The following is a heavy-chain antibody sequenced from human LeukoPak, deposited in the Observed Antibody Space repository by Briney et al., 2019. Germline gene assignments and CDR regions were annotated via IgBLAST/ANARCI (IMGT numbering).Heavy chain of an antibody. Sequence: SETLSLTCTVSGGSISSGDYYWSWIRQPPGKGLEWIGYIYYSGSTYYNPSLKSRVTISVDTSKNQFSLKLSSVTAADTAVYYCARCSVDFQGLFDYWGQGTLVTVS. D-gene: IGHD4-23*01. V-gene: IGHV4-30-4*08. CDR3: ARCSVDFQGLFDY. J-gene: IGHJ4*02. CDR1: GGSISSGDYY. CDR2: IYYSGST.